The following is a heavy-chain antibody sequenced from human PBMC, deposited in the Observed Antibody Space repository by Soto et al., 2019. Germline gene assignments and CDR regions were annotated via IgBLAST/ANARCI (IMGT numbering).Heavy chain of an antibody. CDR3: AREVRLRFLEWPYNWFDP. Sequence: KTSETLSLTCAVSGYSISSGYYWGWIRQPPGKGLEWIGSIYHSGSTYYNPSLKSRVTISVGTSKNQFSLKLSSVTAADTAVYYCAREVRLRFLEWPYNWFDPWGQGTLVTVSS. CDR2: IYHSGST. V-gene: IGHV4-38-2*02. J-gene: IGHJ5*02. CDR1: GYSISSGYY. D-gene: IGHD3-3*01.